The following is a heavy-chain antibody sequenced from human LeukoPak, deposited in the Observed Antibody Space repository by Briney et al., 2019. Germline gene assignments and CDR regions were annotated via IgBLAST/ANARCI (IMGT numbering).Heavy chain of an antibody. D-gene: IGHD4-17*01. CDR3: ARVSVTTLEN. Sequence: SQTLSLTCAISGDSVSSNNAAWNWIRQSPSRGLEWLGRTYYRSQWYNDYAVSVKGRITINPDTSKNQFSLHLNSVPPEDTAVYYCARVSVTTLENWGQGTLVTVSS. CDR1: GDSVSSNNAA. V-gene: IGHV6-1*01. J-gene: IGHJ4*02. CDR2: TYYRSQWYN.